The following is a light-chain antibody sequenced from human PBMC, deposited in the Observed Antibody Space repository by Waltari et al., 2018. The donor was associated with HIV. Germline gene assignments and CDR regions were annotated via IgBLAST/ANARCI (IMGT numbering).Light chain of an antibody. J-gene: IGKJ3*01. CDR1: HGINNY. CDR2: GAS. V-gene: IGKV1-16*01. CDR3: QQYRSYPLT. Sequence: DIQMTQSPSSLSASVGDSVTITCRASHGINNYLAWFQQKPGKVPKPLVYGASSLQSGVSSRFSGSASGTDFTLTITNLQPEDIATYYCQQYRSYPLTFGPGTKVEIK.